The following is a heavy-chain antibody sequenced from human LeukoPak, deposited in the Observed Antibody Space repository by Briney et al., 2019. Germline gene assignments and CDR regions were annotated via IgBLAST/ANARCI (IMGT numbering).Heavy chain of an antibody. CDR2: ISGSGGST. J-gene: IGHJ6*03. D-gene: IGHD1-26*01. V-gene: IGHV3-23*01. CDR1: GFTFSSYA. Sequence: GGSLRPSCAASGFTFSSYAMSWVRQAPGKGLEWVSAISGSGGSTYYADSVKGRFTISRDNSKNTLYLQMNSLRAEGTAVYYCAKDSSYGYYYYMDVWGKGTTVTVSS. CDR3: AKDSSYGYYYYMDV.